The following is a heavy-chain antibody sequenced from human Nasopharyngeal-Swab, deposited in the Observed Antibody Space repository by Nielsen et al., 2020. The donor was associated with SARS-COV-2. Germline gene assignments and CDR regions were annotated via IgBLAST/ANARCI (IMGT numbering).Heavy chain of an antibody. D-gene: IGHD2/OR15-2a*01. V-gene: IGHV3-21*01. J-gene: IGHJ6*02. CDR2: ISSSSSYI. CDR3: ARDSNGMDV. Sequence: VRQMPGKGLEWVSSISSSSSYIYYADSVKGRFTISRDNAKNSLYLQTNSLRAEDTAVYYCARDSNGMDVWGQGTTVTVSS.